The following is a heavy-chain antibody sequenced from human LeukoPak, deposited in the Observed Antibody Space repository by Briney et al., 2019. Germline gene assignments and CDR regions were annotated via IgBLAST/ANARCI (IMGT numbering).Heavy chain of an antibody. CDR2: ISYDGSNK. Sequence: PGRSLRLSCAASGFTFSSYAMHWVRQAPGKGLEWVAVISYDGSNKYYADSVKGRFTISRDNSKNTLYLQMNSLRAEDTAVYYCARDNDYGDYPDAFDIWGQGTMATVSS. V-gene: IGHV3-30-3*01. CDR1: GFTFSSYA. D-gene: IGHD4-17*01. J-gene: IGHJ3*02. CDR3: ARDNDYGDYPDAFDI.